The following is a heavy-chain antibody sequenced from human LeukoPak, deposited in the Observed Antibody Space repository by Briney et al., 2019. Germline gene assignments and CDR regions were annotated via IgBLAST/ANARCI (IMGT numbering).Heavy chain of an antibody. Sequence: PGGSLRLSCAASGFTFSSYGMHWVRQAPGKGLEWVAVISYDGSNKYYADSVKGRFTISRDNSKNTLYLQMNSLRAEDTAVYYCARVSTDFWSGPDYWGQGTLVTVSS. CDR2: ISYDGSNK. D-gene: IGHD3-3*01. V-gene: IGHV3-30*03. CDR1: GFTFSSYG. CDR3: ARVSTDFWSGPDY. J-gene: IGHJ4*02.